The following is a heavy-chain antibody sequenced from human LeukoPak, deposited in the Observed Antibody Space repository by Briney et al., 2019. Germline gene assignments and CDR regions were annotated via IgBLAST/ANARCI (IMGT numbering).Heavy chain of an antibody. CDR2: ISYDGSSK. D-gene: IGHD1-14*01. Sequence: GGSLRLSCAASGFTFRSFGMHWVRQTPGKGLEWVTVISYDGSSKYYADSVKGRFTISRDNSKNTLYLQMNSLRAEDTAVYYCVPDRWFDPWGQGTLVTVSS. V-gene: IGHV3-30*03. CDR1: GFTFRSFG. J-gene: IGHJ5*02. CDR3: VPDRWFDP.